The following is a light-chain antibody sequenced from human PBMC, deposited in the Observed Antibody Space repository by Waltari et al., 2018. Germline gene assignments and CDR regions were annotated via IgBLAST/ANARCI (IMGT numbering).Light chain of an antibody. J-gene: IGKJ1*01. V-gene: IGKV3-20*01. CDR2: GAS. CDR1: QSVSSSY. Sequence: EIVLTQSPGILSLSPGERATLSCRTSQSVSSSYLAWYQQKPGQAPRVLIHGASNRATGIPDRFSGSGSETDFTLTISRLEPEDFAVYYCQQYGISPWTFGQGTKVEIK. CDR3: QQYGISPWT.